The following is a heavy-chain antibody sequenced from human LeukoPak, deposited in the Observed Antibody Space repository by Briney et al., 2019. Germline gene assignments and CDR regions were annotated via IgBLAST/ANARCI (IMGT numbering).Heavy chain of an antibody. J-gene: IGHJ4*02. V-gene: IGHV4-4*02. CDR1: GGSISSTNW. CDR2: VHLSGRT. CDR3: AREGGPYRPLDY. Sequence: SGTLSLTCGVSGGSISSTNWWTWVRQPPGEGLEWIGEVHLSGRTNYNPSLESRVTMSVDMSENHISLKLTSVTAADTAVYYCAREGGPYRPLDYSGQGTLLTVSS.